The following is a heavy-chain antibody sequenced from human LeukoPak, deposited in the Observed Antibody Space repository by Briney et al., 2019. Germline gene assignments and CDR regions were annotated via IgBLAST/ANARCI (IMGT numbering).Heavy chain of an antibody. V-gene: IGHV4-39*07. J-gene: IGHJ6*03. CDR1: GVSISSSSYY. CDR3: ARDWVTVTSDYYYYYMDV. Sequence: PSETLSLTCTVSGVSISSSSYYWGWIRQPPGKGLEWIGSIYYGGSTYYNSSLKSRVTISVDISKNQFSLKVSSVTAADTAVYYCARDWVTVTSDYYYYYMDVWGKGTTVTVSS. D-gene: IGHD4-11*01. CDR2: IYYGGST.